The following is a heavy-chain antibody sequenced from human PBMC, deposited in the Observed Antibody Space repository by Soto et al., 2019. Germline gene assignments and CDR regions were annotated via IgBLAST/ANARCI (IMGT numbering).Heavy chain of an antibody. V-gene: IGHV1-69*13. J-gene: IGHJ6*02. Sequence: SVKVSCKASGGTFSSYAISWVRQAPGQGLEWMGGIIPIFGTANYAQKFQGRVTITADESTSTAYMELSSLRSEDTAVYYCARTGRGHYDFWSGYRGENYYYYYGMDVWGQGTTVTAP. D-gene: IGHD3-3*01. CDR2: IIPIFGTA. CDR3: ARTGRGHYDFWSGYRGENYYYYYGMDV. CDR1: GGTFSSYA.